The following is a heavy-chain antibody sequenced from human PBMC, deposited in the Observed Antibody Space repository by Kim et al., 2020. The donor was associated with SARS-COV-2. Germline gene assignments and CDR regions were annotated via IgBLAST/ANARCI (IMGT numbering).Heavy chain of an antibody. Sequence: KGRFTIPRENSKHTLYLQMNSLRAEDTAVYYCARGTYYYDSSGYSNDAFDIWGQGTMVTVSS. CDR3: ARGTYYYDSSGYSNDAFDI. J-gene: IGHJ3*02. V-gene: IGHV3-66*01. D-gene: IGHD3-22*01.